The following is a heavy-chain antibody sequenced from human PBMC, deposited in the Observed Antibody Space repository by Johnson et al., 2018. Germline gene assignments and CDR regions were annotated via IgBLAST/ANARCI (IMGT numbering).Heavy chain of an antibody. CDR3: AKGSSPNSGDFWSGYYSDYYYYYMDV. CDR1: GFTFSSYG. Sequence: QVQLVESGGGVVEHGMSLRLACAASGFTFSSYGMHWVRQAPGKGLEWVAVISYDGSNKYSADSVKGRFTISRDNSKNTLDLQMNSLSAEDTAVYYCAKGSSPNSGDFWSGYYSDYYYYYMDVWGKGTTVTVSS. J-gene: IGHJ6*03. V-gene: IGHV3-30*18. CDR2: ISYDGSNK. D-gene: IGHD3-3*01.